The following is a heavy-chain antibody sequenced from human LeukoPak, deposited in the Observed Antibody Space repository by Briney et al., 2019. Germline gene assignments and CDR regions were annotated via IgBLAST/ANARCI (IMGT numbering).Heavy chain of an antibody. Sequence: GGSLRLTCAASGLTFSSFGMHWVRQAPGKGLEWVAFIRYDGSNKYYADSVKGRFTISRDNSKNTLYLQMNSLRAEDTAVYYCAKENRDYDFWSGYYRGVRYYFDYWGQGTLVTVSS. J-gene: IGHJ4*02. D-gene: IGHD3-3*01. CDR1: GLTFSSFG. CDR2: IRYDGSNK. V-gene: IGHV3-30*02. CDR3: AKENRDYDFWSGYYRGVRYYFDY.